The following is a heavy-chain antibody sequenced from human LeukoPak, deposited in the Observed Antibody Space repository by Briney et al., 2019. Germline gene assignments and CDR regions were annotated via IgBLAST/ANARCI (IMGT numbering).Heavy chain of an antibody. CDR2: ISDSGST. CDR1: GFTFSNAW. D-gene: IGHD3-16*01. V-gene: IGHV4-59*01. J-gene: IGHJ5*02. CDR3: ARGIGDTRGTRFDP. Sequence: PGGSLRLSCAASGFTFSNAWMTWIRQPPGKGLEWIGYISDSGSTTYNPSLKSRVTMSVDTSKGQFSLNVNSLTAADTAVYYCARGIGDTRGTRFDPWGQGTLVTVSS.